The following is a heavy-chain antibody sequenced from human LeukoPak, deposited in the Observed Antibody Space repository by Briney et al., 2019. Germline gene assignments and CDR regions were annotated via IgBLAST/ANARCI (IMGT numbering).Heavy chain of an antibody. J-gene: IGHJ4*02. V-gene: IGHV3-21*01. CDR1: GFTFSSFS. CDR3: ARGATYAYYQDY. CDR2: ISGSSNYI. D-gene: IGHD1-26*01. Sequence: GGSLRLSCAASGFTFSSFSMNWVRQAPGKGLEWVSSISGSSNYIYYADSVKGRFTISRDNAKNTLYLQMNSLRAEDTAVYYCARGATYAYYQDYWGQGTLVTVSS.